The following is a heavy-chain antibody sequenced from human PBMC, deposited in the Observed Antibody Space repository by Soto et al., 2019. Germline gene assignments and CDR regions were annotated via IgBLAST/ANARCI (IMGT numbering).Heavy chain of an antibody. Sequence: GGSLRLSCAASGFTFSNYAMSWVRQAPGKGLEWVSVISGSGGRTYYEDSVKGRFTIARDHSKNTLYLQMNGLRAEDSAVYYGAKDGFTMVQGVRGWGQGTTVTVSS. CDR3: AKDGFTMVQGVRG. CDR1: GFTFSNYA. D-gene: IGHD3-10*01. J-gene: IGHJ6*02. CDR2: ISGSGGRT. V-gene: IGHV3-23*01.